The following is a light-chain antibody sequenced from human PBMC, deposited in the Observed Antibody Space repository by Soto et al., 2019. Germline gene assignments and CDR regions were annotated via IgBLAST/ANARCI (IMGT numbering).Light chain of an antibody. J-gene: IGKJ4*01. CDR1: QSVSSY. Sequence: EIVLTQSPATLSLSPGERATLSCRASQSVSSYLVWYQQKPGQAPRLLIYDASNSATGIPARFSGSGSGTDFTLTISSLEPEDFAVYYCQQRSNWPLTFGGGTKVGIK. CDR3: QQRSNWPLT. CDR2: DAS. V-gene: IGKV3-11*01.